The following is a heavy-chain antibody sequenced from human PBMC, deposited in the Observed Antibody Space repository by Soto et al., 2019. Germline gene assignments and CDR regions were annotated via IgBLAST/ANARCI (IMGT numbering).Heavy chain of an antibody. V-gene: IGHV3-23*01. Sequence: GGSLRLSCAASGFTFSSYAMNWVRQAPGKGLEWVSGISGSGGNTYYADSVKGRFTISRDNSKNTLYLQMYSLRAGDMAVYYCAKGGGQGGSFNTRVDYGGRGTRATFSS. D-gene: IGHD1-26*01. CDR2: ISGSGGNT. CDR1: GFTFSSYA. J-gene: IGHJ4*02. CDR3: AKGGGQGGSFNTRVDY.